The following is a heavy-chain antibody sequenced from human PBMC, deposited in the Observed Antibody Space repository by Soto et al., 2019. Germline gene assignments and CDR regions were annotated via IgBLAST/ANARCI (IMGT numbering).Heavy chain of an antibody. V-gene: IGHV2-5*01. J-gene: IGHJ4*02. CDR3: AHRPSGWFLFDY. D-gene: IGHD6-19*01. CDR1: GFSLSISGVG. CDR2: IYWNGDK. Sequence: QITLKESGPTLVKPTQTLTLTCTFSGFSLSISGVGVGWIRQSPGKALQWLALIYWNGDKRYNPSLKTRLTITKDTSKNQVVLTLTNMDPVDTATYYCAHRPSGWFLFDYWGQGTLVTVSS.